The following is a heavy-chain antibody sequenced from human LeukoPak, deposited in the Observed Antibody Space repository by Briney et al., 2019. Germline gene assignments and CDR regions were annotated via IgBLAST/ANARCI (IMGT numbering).Heavy chain of an antibody. D-gene: IGHD3-22*01. CDR1: GGSISSGGYS. Sequence: PSETLSLTCAVSGGSISSGGYSWSCIRQPPGKGLEWIGYIYYSGSTYYNPSLKSRVTISVDTSKNQFSLKLSSVTAADTAVYYCARSRRTDTYYYDSSGYRFDYWGQGTLVTVSS. V-gene: IGHV4-30-4*07. CDR2: IYYSGST. J-gene: IGHJ4*02. CDR3: ARSRRTDTYYYDSSGYRFDY.